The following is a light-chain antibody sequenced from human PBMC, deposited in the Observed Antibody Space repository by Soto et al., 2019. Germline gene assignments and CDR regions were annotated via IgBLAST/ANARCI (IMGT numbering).Light chain of an antibody. J-gene: IGLJ1*01. CDR1: SSNIGNNY. CDR2: DNN. Sequence: QSVLTQPPSVSAAPGQKVTLSCSGSSSNIGNNYVSWYQQLPGTAPKLLIYDNNKRPSGIPDRFSGSKSGTSATLGITGLQTGDEADYYCGTWDSSLSAYVFXTGTKVTVL. CDR3: GTWDSSLSAYV. V-gene: IGLV1-51*01.